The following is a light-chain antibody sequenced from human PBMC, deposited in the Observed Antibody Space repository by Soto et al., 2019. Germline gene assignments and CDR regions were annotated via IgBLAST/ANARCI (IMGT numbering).Light chain of an antibody. Sequence: EIMMTQSPATLSVSPGERATLSCRASQSVSSNLAWYQQKPGQDPRLLIYGASARATGIPARFSGSGSETEFTLTISSLQSEDFAVYYCQQYQSWPLTFGRGTKVDIK. CDR3: QQYQSWPLT. CDR2: GAS. J-gene: IGKJ4*01. CDR1: QSVSSN. V-gene: IGKV3-15*01.